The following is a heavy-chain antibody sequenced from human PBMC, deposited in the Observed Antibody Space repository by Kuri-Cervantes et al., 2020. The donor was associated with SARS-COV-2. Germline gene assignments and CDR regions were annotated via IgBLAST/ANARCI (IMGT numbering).Heavy chain of an antibody. CDR2: IRYDGSNK. CDR1: GFTFSSYG. CDR3: ARDLTDPGYCSSTSCYTEGAFDY. D-gene: IGHD2-2*02. V-gene: IGHV3-30*02. J-gene: IGHJ4*02. Sequence: GGSLRLSCAASGFTFSSYGMHWVRQAPGKGLEWVAFIRYDGSNKYYADSVKGRFTISRDNSKNTLYLQMNSLRAEDTAVYYCARDLTDPGYCSSTSCYTEGAFDYWGQGTLVTSPQ.